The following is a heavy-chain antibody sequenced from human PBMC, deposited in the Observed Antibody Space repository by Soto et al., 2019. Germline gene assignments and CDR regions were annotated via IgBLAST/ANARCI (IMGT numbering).Heavy chain of an antibody. J-gene: IGHJ6*03. CDR2: IYYSGST. Sequence: SETLSLTCTVSGGSISSYYWSWIRQPPGKGLEWIGYIYYSGSTNYNPSLKSRVTISVDTSKNQFSLKLISFTAAATAVYSCTRILAAGYYYYYMEVWGKGTTVTVSS. V-gene: IGHV4-59*01. CDR1: GGSISSYY. D-gene: IGHD6-13*01. CDR3: TRILAAGYYYYYMEV.